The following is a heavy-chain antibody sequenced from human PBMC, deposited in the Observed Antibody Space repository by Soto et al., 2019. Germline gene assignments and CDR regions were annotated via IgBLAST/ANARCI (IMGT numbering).Heavy chain of an antibody. CDR1: GASMNSYH. D-gene: IGHD6-13*01. Sequence: SETLSLTCTVSGASMNSYHWSWIRQPAGKGLEWIGHIHSSGSTNYNPSLKSRVTMSVDTSKNQLSLRLMSLTAADTAVYYCARDQGVAAAGITWFDPWGQGSLVTVSS. CDR2: IHSSGST. CDR3: ARDQGVAAAGITWFDP. J-gene: IGHJ5*02. V-gene: IGHV4-4*07.